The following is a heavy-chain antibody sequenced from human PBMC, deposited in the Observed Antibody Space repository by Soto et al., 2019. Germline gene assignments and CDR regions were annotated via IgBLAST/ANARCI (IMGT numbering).Heavy chain of an antibody. J-gene: IGHJ3*02. D-gene: IGHD2-15*01. CDR3: AGAYCSGGSCSHAFDI. Sequence: ASVKVSCKASGYTFTSYYMHWVRQAPGQGLEWMGIINPSGGSTSYAQKFQGRVTMTRDTSTSTVYMELSSLRSEDTAVYYCAGAYCSGGSCSHAFDIWGQGTMVTVSS. CDR2: INPSGGST. CDR1: GYTFTSYY. V-gene: IGHV1-46*01.